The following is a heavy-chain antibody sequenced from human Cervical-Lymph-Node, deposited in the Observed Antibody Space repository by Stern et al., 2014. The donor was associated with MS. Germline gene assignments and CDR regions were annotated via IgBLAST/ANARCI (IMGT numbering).Heavy chain of an antibody. CDR1: GYSFTANW. CDR2: IYPGDSDT. D-gene: IGHD4-17*01. V-gene: IGHV5-51*01. J-gene: IGHJ4*02. CDR3: ARDYGDYAFDY. Sequence: MQLVQSGAEVKKPGESLKISCKGSGYSFTANWIAWVRQMPGKGLEWMGIIYPGDSDTRYSPSFQGQVTSAADKSTSPAYLQWSSLKASDTAMYYCARDYGDYAFDYWGQGTLVTVSS.